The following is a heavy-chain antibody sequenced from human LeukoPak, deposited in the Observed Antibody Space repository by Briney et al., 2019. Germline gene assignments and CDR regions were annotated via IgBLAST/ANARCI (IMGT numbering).Heavy chain of an antibody. Sequence: NTSETLSLTCTVSGGSISTYYWSWNRQPPGKGLEWIGYIDYSGSTNYNPSLKSRVTISVDPSKNQFSLKLSSVTAADTAVYYCARWVTASSIDYWGQGTLVTVSS. CDR2: IDYSGST. CDR1: GGSISTYY. V-gene: IGHV4-59*08. CDR3: ARWVTASSIDY. J-gene: IGHJ4*02. D-gene: IGHD6-6*01.